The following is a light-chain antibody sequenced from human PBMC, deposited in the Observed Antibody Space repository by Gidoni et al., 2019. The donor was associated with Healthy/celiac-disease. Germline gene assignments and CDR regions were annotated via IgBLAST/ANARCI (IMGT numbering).Light chain of an antibody. CDR1: QRISSY. CDR2: AAS. CDR3: QQSYSTRMYT. J-gene: IGKJ2*01. Sequence: DIQMTQSPSSLSASVGARVTSTCRASQRISSYLNWYQQKPGKAPKLLIYAASSLQSGVPSRFSGSGSGTDFTLTISSLQPEDFATYYCQQSYSTRMYTFGQGTKLEIK. V-gene: IGKV1-39*01.